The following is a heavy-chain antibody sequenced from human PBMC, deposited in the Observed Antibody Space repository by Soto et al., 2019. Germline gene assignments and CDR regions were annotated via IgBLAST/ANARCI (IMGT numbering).Heavy chain of an antibody. D-gene: IGHD3-22*01. CDR1: GGSVSSGSYY. J-gene: IGHJ4*02. V-gene: IGHV4-61*01. CDR3: ARVLAADSSGYYLYYFDY. CDR2: IYYSGST. Sequence: SETLSLTCTVSGGSVSSGSYYWSWIRQPPGKGLEWIGYIYYSGSTNYNPSLKSRVTISVDTSKNQFSLKLSSVTAADTAVYYCARVLAADSSGYYLYYFDYWGQGTLVTVSS.